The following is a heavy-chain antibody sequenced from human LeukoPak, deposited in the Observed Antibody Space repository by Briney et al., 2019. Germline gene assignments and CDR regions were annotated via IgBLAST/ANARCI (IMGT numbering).Heavy chain of an antibody. J-gene: IGHJ4*02. CDR3: ARHLAIYDSSGYYYERGRYYFDF. CDR1: GGSISSSSDY. D-gene: IGHD3-22*01. V-gene: IGHV4-39*01. Sequence: SETLSLTCTVSGGSISSSSDYWGWIRQPPGKGLEWIGTIYYSGITYYNPSLKSRVTISVDTSKNQFSPKLSSVTAADTAVYYCARHLAIYDSSGYYYERGRYYFDFWGQGALVTVSS. CDR2: IYYSGIT.